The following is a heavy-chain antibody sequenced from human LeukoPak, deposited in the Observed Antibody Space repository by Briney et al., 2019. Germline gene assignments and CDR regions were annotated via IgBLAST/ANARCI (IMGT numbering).Heavy chain of an antibody. CDR3: ARVGDCGDDCYSHDY. Sequence: SETLSLTCTVSGGSINGFHWGWVRQPPGKGLEYLGFISHTGNTNYSPSLTSRVTISIDTSKNPFSLELRSVTAADTAVYFCARVGDCGDDCYSHDYWGQGTLVSVSS. CDR1: GGSINGFH. CDR2: ISHTGNT. V-gene: IGHV4-59*08. D-gene: IGHD2-21*02. J-gene: IGHJ4*02.